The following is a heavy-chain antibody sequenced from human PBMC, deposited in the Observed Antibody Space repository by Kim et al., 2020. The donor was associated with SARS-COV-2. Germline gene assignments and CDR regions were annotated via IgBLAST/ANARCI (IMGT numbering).Heavy chain of an antibody. D-gene: IGHD6-19*01. V-gene: IGHV3-7*04. J-gene: IGHJ1*01. Sequence: GGSLRLSCAASGFTFSSYWMSWVRQAPGKGLEWVANIKQDGSEKYYVDSVKGRFTISRDNAKNSLYLQMNSLRAEDTAVYYCAGAVHAEYFQHWGQGTLVTVSS. CDR3: AGAVHAEYFQH. CDR2: IKQDGSEK. CDR1: GFTFSSYW.